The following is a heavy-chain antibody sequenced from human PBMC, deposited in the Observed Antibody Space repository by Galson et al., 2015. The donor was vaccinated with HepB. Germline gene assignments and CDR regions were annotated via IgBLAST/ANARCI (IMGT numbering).Heavy chain of an antibody. V-gene: IGHV3-7*03. CDR2: IKTDGREK. D-gene: IGHD5-12*01. J-gene: IGHJ4*02. CDR1: GFNFNKYW. CDR3: ARASSTVTTIWGNFDY. Sequence: SLRLSCAASGFNFNKYWMSWVRQRPGKGLEWLANIKTDGREKYYGDSVKGRLTISRDNAEDTLYLQMNSLRAEDTAIYYCARASSTVTTIWGNFDYWGQGTLVTVSS.